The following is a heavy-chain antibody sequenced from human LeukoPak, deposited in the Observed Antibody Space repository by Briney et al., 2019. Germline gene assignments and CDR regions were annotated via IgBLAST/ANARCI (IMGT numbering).Heavy chain of an antibody. CDR2: INPNSGGT. CDR1: GYIFTGYY. J-gene: IGHJ6*03. V-gene: IGHV1-2*02. D-gene: IGHD6-13*01. CDR3: ARGAAAALLPYYYYFMDV. Sequence: ASVKVSCKASGYIFTGYYMHWVRQAPGQGLEWMGWINPNSGGTNYAQKFQGRVTMTRDTSISTAYMEPSRLKSDDTALYYCARGAAAALLPYYYYFMDVWGKGTTVTVSS.